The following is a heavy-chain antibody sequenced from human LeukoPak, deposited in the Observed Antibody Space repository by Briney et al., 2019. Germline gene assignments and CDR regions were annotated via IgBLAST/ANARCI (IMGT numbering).Heavy chain of an antibody. CDR2: ITGSGDRT. CDR3: ARRPRADMGPLDF. J-gene: IGHJ4*02. CDR1: GFTFSSYA. Sequence: GGSLTLSCAASGFTFSSYAMSWVRQAPGKGLEWVSSITGSGDRTYYADSVKGRFTISRDNSKNTLYLQMNSLRGDETAVYYCARRPRADMGPLDFWGQGTLVTVSS. D-gene: IGHD1-14*01. V-gene: IGHV3-23*01.